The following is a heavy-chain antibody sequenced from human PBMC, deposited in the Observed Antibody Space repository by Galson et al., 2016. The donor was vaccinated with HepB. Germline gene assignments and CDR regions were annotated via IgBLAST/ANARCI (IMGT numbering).Heavy chain of an antibody. J-gene: IGHJ5*01. CDR2: IYHTGTS. Sequence: SETLSLTCAVSGASVNSSNWWTWVRQAPGTGLEWIGEIYHTGTSNNNPSLLSRFTMSIDSSRNHFSLHLNSVTAADTAVYYCARASIVPGARMVFDSWGQGILVSVSS. CDR3: ARASIVPGARMVFDS. CDR1: GASVNSSNW. V-gene: IGHV4-4*02. D-gene: IGHD2-2*01.